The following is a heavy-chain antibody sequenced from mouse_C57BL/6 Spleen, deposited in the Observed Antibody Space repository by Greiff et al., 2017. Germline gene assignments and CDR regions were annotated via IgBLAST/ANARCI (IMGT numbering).Heavy chain of an antibody. J-gene: IGHJ3*01. CDR2: ISYSGST. CDR3: ARGHYDYPFAY. V-gene: IGHV3-1*01. Sequence: EVQLQQSGPGMVKPSQSLSLTCTVTGYSITSGYDWHWIRHFPGNKLEWMGYISYSGSTNYNPSLKSRISITHDTSKNHFFLKLNSVTTEDTATYYCARGHYDYPFAYWGQGTLVTVSA. CDR1: GYSITSGYD. D-gene: IGHD2-4*01.